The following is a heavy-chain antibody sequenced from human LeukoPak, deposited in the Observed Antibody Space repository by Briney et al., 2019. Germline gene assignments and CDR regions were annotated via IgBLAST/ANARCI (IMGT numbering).Heavy chain of an antibody. CDR2: IRYDGSNK. CDR3: SKGAVVAAADTPIDY. J-gene: IGHJ4*02. Sequence: GGSLRLSCAASGFTFSSYGMHWVRQAPGKGLEWVAFIRYDGSNKYYADSVKGRFTISRDNSKNTLYLQMNSLRAEDTAVYYCSKGAVVAAADTPIDYWGQGTLVTVSS. CDR1: GFTFSSYG. V-gene: IGHV3-30*02. D-gene: IGHD2-2*01.